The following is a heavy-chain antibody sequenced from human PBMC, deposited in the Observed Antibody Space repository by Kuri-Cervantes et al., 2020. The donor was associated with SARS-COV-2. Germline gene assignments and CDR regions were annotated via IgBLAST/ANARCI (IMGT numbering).Heavy chain of an antibody. D-gene: IGHD3-22*01. CDR1: GFTFSSYA. J-gene: IGHJ4*02. Sequence: GESLKISCAASGFTFSSYAMHWVRQAPGKGLEWVAVISYDGSNKYYADSVKGRFTISRDNSKNTLYLQMNSLRAEDTAVYDCARVSPISYYYDSSGYLDYWGQGTLVTVSS. CDR3: ARVSPISYYYDSSGYLDY. CDR2: ISYDGSNK. V-gene: IGHV3-30-3*01.